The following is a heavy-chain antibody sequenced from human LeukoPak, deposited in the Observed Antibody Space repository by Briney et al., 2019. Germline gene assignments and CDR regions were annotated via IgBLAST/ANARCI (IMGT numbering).Heavy chain of an antibody. Sequence: GGSLRLSCAASGFTFSSYAMSWVRQAPGKGLEWVSAISGSGGSTYYADSVKGRFTISRDNSKNTLYLQMNSLRAEDTAVYYFAKDHYYDSSGYYPYYFDYWGQGTLVTVSS. CDR2: ISGSGGST. CDR1: GFTFSSYA. V-gene: IGHV3-23*01. D-gene: IGHD3-22*01. J-gene: IGHJ4*02. CDR3: AKDHYYDSSGYYPYYFDY.